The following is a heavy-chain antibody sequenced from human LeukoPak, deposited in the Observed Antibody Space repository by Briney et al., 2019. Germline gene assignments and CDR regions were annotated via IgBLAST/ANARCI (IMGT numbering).Heavy chain of an antibody. CDR1: GFSLSTSGMR. D-gene: IGHD2-15*01. Sequence: SGPTLVSPTLTLTLTCTFSGFSLSTSGMRVSWIRQPPGKALEWLARIDWDEDKFYSTSLKTRLTISKDTSKNQVVLTMTNMDPVDTATYYCARSGPDALYCSGGSCYSIAFDIWGQGTMVTVSS. V-gene: IGHV2-70*04. CDR3: ARSGPDALYCSGGSCYSIAFDI. J-gene: IGHJ3*02. CDR2: IDWDEDK.